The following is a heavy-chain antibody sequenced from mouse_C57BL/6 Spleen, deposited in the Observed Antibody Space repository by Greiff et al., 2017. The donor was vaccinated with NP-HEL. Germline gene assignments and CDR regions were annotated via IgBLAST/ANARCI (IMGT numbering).Heavy chain of an antibody. D-gene: IGHD1-1*01. CDR1: GYSFTDYN. Sequence: VHVKQSGPELVKPGASVKISCKASGYSFTDYNMNWVKQSNGKSLEWIGVINPNYGTTSYNQKFKGKATLTVDQSSSTAYMQLNSLTSEDSAVYYCARSYGSSYDAMDYWGQGTSVTVSS. J-gene: IGHJ4*01. V-gene: IGHV1-39*01. CDR2: INPNYGTT. CDR3: ARSYGSSYDAMDY.